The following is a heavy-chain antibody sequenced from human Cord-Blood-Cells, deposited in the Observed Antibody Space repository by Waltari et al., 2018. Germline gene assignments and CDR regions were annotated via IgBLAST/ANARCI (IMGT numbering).Heavy chain of an antibody. D-gene: IGHD7-27*01. CDR1: GGSISLGAYY. CDR3: ARDEGGSNWGKENAFDI. Sequence: QVQLQESGPGLVKHLQILSLTCTVSGGSISLGAYYWHWIPQHPAKGLEGIGYISYSGSTYYNPSLKSRVTISVDTSKNQFSLKLSSVTAADTAVYYCARDEGGSNWGKENAFDIWGQGTMVTVSS. J-gene: IGHJ3*02. V-gene: IGHV4-31*03. CDR2: ISYSGST.